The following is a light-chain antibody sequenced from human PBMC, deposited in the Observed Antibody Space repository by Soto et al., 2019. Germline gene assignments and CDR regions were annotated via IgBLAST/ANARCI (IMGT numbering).Light chain of an antibody. Sequence: QSALTQPRSVSGSPGQSVTISCTGTSSDVGGYNYVSWYQQHPGKAPKLMIYDVSKRPSGVPDRFSGSKSGNTASLTISGLQAEDEADYYCCSYAGSYRVVVFGGGTKVTVL. CDR3: CSYAGSYRVVV. J-gene: IGLJ2*01. CDR1: SSDVGGYNY. V-gene: IGLV2-11*01. CDR2: DVS.